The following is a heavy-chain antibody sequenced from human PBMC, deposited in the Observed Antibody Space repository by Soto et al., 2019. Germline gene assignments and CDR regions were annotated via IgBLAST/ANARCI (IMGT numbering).Heavy chain of an antibody. Sequence: QVQLVESGGGVVQPGRSLRLSCAASGFTFSSYAMHWVRQAPGKGLEWVAVISYDGSNKYYADSVKGRFTISRDNSKNTLYLQMNSLRAEDTAVYYCARARVGATGALDDWGQGTLVTVSS. V-gene: IGHV3-30-3*01. CDR2: ISYDGSNK. CDR1: GFTFSSYA. J-gene: IGHJ4*02. D-gene: IGHD1-26*01. CDR3: ARARVGATGALDD.